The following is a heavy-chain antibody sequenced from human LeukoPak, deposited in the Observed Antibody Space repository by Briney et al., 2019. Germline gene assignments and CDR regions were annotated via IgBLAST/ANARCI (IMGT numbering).Heavy chain of an antibody. CDR1: GGSISSGGYY. J-gene: IGHJ4*02. CDR3: ARYSNSEYYFDY. CDR2: IYYSGST. D-gene: IGHD4-11*01. Sequence: PSETLSLTCTVSGGSISSGGYYWSWIRQHPGKGLEWIGYIYYSGSTYYNPSLKSRVTISVDTSKNQFSLKLSSVTAADTAVYYCARYSNSEYYFDYWGQGTLVTVSS. V-gene: IGHV4-31*03.